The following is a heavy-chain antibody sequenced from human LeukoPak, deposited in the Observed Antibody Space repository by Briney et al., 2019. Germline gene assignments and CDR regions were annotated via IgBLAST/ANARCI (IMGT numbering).Heavy chain of an antibody. D-gene: IGHD2-21*02. V-gene: IGHV4-30-2*01. CDR2: IHHTGST. Sequence: SETLSLSCAVSGGSISSSGYSWSWIRLPPGKGLEWIGYIHHTGSTYYNPSLKSRVTISVDRSKNQFSQKLSSVTAADTAMYFCARTPTYCGGDCYYFDPWGQGTLVTVSS. CDR1: GGSISSSGYS. J-gene: IGHJ5*02. CDR3: ARTPTYCGGDCYYFDP.